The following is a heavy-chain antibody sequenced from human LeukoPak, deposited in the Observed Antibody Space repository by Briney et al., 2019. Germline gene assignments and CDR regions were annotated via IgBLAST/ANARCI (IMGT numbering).Heavy chain of an antibody. J-gene: IGHJ6*03. Sequence: ASVKVSCMASGYSFTTYDINWVRQATGLGLEWMGWMNPNSGNRGYAQKFQGRFFMTRNTSISTAYMELSSLSSEDTAVYYCARGNIVAAAGDCYYMDVWGKGTTVTVSS. CDR2: MNPNSGNR. V-gene: IGHV1-8*01. CDR1: GYSFTTYD. CDR3: ARGNIVAAAGDCYYMDV. D-gene: IGHD6-13*01.